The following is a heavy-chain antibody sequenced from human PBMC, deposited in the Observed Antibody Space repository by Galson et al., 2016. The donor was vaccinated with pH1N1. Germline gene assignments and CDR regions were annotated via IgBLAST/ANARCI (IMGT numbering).Heavy chain of an antibody. CDR3: VKYDSSGYYYGRLAN. D-gene: IGHD3-22*01. CDR1: GFTVSPND. J-gene: IGHJ4*02. CDR2: IYSGGNT. V-gene: IGHV3-53*01. Sequence: SLRLSCAASGFTVSPNDMSWFRQAPGKGLEWVSVIYSGGNTYYADSVKGRFTISRDSSKNALYLEMNSLPGEDTAFYYCVKYDSSGYYYGRLANWGQGTLVTVSS.